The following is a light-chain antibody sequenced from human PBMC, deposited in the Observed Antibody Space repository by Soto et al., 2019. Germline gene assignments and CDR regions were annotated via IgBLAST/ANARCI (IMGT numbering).Light chain of an antibody. V-gene: IGKV3-20*01. CDR1: QSIFNNY. Sequence: EIVLTQSPGTLSLSPRERATLSCRASQSIFNNYLAWYQQKPGQAPRLLVYGASFRATGIPDRFSGSGSGTDFTLTISRLAPEDFAVYFCQQYVGSPFTFGQGTRLEIK. CDR3: QQYVGSPFT. J-gene: IGKJ2*01. CDR2: GAS.